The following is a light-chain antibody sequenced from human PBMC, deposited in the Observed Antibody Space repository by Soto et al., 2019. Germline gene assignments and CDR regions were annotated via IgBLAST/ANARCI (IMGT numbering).Light chain of an antibody. CDR2: GAS. Sequence: EIVLTQSPGTLSLSPGERATLSCRASQSVSSTYLAWYQQKPGQAPRLLIYGASSRATGIPDRFSGGGSGTDFTLTISRVEPEDFAVYYCQQCSSSPWTFGQGTKVDIK. CDR3: QQCSSSPWT. J-gene: IGKJ1*01. CDR1: QSVSSTY. V-gene: IGKV3-20*01.